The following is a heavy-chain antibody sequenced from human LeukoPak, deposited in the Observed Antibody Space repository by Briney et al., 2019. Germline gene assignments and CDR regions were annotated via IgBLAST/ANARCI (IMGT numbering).Heavy chain of an antibody. CDR2: IVPIFGTA. Sequence: SVKVSCKASGGTFSSYAISWVRQAPGQGLEWMGGIVPIFGTANYAQKFQGRVTITADESTSTAYMELSSLRSEDTAVYYCARGGYCSGGSCYANFDYWGQGTLVTVSS. D-gene: IGHD2-15*01. CDR3: ARGGYCSGGSCYANFDY. CDR1: GGTFSSYA. J-gene: IGHJ4*02. V-gene: IGHV1-69*13.